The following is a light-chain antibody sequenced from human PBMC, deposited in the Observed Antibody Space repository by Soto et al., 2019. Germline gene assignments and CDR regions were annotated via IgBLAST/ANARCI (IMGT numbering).Light chain of an antibody. CDR1: QSISSY. CDR2: AAS. CDR3: QQSYSTPRA. Sequence: DIQMTQSPSSLSASVGDRVTITCRASQSISSYLNWYQQKPGKAPKLLIYAASSLQSGVPSRLSGSGSGTDFTLTISSLQPADFATYYCQQSYSTPRAFGQGTKLEIK. J-gene: IGKJ2*01. V-gene: IGKV1-39*01.